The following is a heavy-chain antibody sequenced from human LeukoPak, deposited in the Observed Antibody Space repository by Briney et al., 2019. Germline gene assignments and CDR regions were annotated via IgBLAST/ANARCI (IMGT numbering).Heavy chain of an antibody. CDR3: ARDNSVEDTAWWFDP. V-gene: IGHV1-46*01. D-gene: IGHD4-23*01. CDR2: VNPSGGST. CDR1: GYTFTSYY. Sequence: ASVKVSCKASGYTFTSYYMHWVRQAPGQGLEWMGIVNPSGGSTSYAQKFQGRVTMTRDMSTSTDYMELSSLRSEDTAVYYCARDNSVEDTAWWFDPWGQGTLVTVSS. J-gene: IGHJ5*02.